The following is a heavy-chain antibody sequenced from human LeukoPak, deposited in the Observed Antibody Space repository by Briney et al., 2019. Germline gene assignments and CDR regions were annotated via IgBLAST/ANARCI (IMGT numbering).Heavy chain of an antibody. D-gene: IGHD2/OR15-2a*01. Sequence: SETLSLTCTVSGGSISSDHWNWIRQPPGKGLEWIGWIYYSGSTYYNPSLKSRVTISVDMSKSQFALRLTSVTAADTAVYYCARKNDFDIWGQGTLVTVSS. J-gene: IGHJ3*02. CDR2: IYYSGST. V-gene: IGHV4-59*01. CDR3: ARKNDFDI. CDR1: GGSISSDH.